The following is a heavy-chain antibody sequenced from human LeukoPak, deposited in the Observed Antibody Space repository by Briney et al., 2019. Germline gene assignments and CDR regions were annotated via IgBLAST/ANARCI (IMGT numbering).Heavy chain of an antibody. CDR3: ARALKDIVVVVAATGYGWFDP. V-gene: IGHV1-69*06. CDR1: GYTFTTYG. CDR2: IIPIFGTA. Sequence: GASVKVSCKASGYTFTTYGISWLRQAPGQGLEWMGGIIPIFGTANYAQKFQGRVTITADKSTSTAYMELSSLRSEDTAVYYCARALKDIVVVVAATGYGWFDPWGQGTLVTVSS. J-gene: IGHJ5*02. D-gene: IGHD2-15*01.